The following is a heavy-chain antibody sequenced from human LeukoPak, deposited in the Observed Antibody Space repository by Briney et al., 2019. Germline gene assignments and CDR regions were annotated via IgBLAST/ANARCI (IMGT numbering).Heavy chain of an antibody. J-gene: IGHJ4*02. D-gene: IGHD2-15*01. CDR2: ISGSGGST. CDR3: AKDREYCSGGSCYSGGYFDY. CDR1: GFTFSSYA. Sequence: PGGSLRLSCAASGFTFSSYAMSWVRQAPGKGLEWVSAISGSGGSTYYADSVKGRFTISRDNSKNTLYLQMNSLRAEDTAVYYCAKDREYCSGGSCYSGGYFDYWGQGTLVTVSP. V-gene: IGHV3-23*01.